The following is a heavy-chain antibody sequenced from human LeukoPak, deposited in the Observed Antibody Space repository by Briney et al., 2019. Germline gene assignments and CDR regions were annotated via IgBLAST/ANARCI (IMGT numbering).Heavy chain of an antibody. CDR2: IYYSGST. Sequence: SETLSLTCTVSGGSISSYYWSWIRQPPGKGLEWIGYIYYSGSTNYNPSLKSRVTISVDTSKNQFSLKLSSVTAADTAVDYCARDRTAMDPWGQGTLVTVSS. CDR1: GGSISSYY. J-gene: IGHJ5*02. D-gene: IGHD5-18*01. V-gene: IGHV4-59*01. CDR3: ARDRTAMDP.